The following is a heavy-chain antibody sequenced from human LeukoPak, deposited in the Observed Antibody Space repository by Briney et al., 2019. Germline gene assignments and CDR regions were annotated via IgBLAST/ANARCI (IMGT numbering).Heavy chain of an antibody. V-gene: IGHV4-59*01. D-gene: IGHD3-10*01. CDR3: ARGALLWFGAKMEYYFYS. J-gene: IGHJ4*02. CDR2: SSYNGNT. CDR1: GASFTNYY. Sequence: TSETLSLTCTVSGASFTNYYWSWIRQPPGQGLEWIGFSSYNGNTNYNPSPKSRVAISVDMSKNPFSLRLKSVTAVDTAVYYCARGALLWFGAKMEYYFYSWGQGTPLTVSS.